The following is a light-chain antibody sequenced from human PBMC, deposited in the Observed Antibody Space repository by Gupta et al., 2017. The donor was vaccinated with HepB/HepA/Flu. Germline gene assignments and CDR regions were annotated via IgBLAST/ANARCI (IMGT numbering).Light chain of an antibody. V-gene: IGKV2-28*01. J-gene: IGKJ3*01. Sequence: DIVMTQSPLPLPVTTGEPASISCSSSQSVLQSDGYNYLDWYLQKPGQSPQLLIYCGSSRATGVPDRFSGSGSGTDFTLNISRVEAEDVGVYYCKQDRRSPFTFGGGTKVEIK. CDR1: QSVLQSDGYNY. CDR3: KQDRRSPFT. CDR2: CGS.